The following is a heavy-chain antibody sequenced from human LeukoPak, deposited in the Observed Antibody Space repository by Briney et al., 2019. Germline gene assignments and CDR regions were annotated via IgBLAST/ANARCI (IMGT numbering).Heavy chain of an antibody. CDR3: AAACNHHEAGKTSDFDY. CDR2: INHSGST. D-gene: IGHD6-13*01. Sequence: PSETLSLTCAAYGGSFSGYYWSWIRQPPGKGLEWIGEINHSGSTNYNPSLKSRVTISVDTSKNQFSLKLSSVTAADTAVYYCAAACNHHEAGKTSDFDYWGQGTLVTVSS. V-gene: IGHV4-34*01. J-gene: IGHJ4*02. CDR1: GGSFSGYY.